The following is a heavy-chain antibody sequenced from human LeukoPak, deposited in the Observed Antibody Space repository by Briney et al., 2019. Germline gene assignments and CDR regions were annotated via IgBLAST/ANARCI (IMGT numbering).Heavy chain of an antibody. Sequence: SETLSLTCAVYGGSFSGYYWSWIRQPPGKGLEWIGEINHSGSTNYNPSLKSRVTISVDTSKNQFSLKLSSVTAADTAVYYCARGAAGFDYWGQGTLVTVSS. CDR2: INHSGST. CDR1: GGSFSGYY. V-gene: IGHV4-34*01. J-gene: IGHJ4*02. CDR3: ARGAAGFDY.